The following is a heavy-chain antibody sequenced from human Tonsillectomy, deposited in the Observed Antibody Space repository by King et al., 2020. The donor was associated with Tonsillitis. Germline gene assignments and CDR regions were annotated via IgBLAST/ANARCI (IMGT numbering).Heavy chain of an antibody. J-gene: IGHJ3*02. CDR3: ASLWEIVVVPAANNDAFDI. Sequence: VQLQQWGAGLLKPSETLSLTCAVYGGSFSGYYWSWIRQPPGKGLEWIGEINHSGSTNYNPSLKSRVTISVDTSKNQFSLKLSSVTAADTAVYYCASLWEIVVVPAANNDAFDIWGHGTMVTVSS. D-gene: IGHD2-2*01. V-gene: IGHV4-34*01. CDR2: INHSGST. CDR1: GGSFSGYY.